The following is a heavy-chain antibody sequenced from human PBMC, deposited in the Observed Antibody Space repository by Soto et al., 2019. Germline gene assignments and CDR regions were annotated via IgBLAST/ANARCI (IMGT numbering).Heavy chain of an antibody. CDR3: ARLRIATNNYKWFDP. J-gene: IGHJ5*02. V-gene: IGHV4-31*03. Sequence: PSETLSLTCSVSGAALNSGNYYWSWIRQVPGKGLEWIGHIYVTGAVDYNPSLRDRITISQDTSERQFSLNLRLVTAADTAVYYLARLRIATNNYKWFDPWGQGTLVTVSS. CDR2: IYVTGAV. CDR1: GAALNSGNYY. D-gene: IGHD2-21*01.